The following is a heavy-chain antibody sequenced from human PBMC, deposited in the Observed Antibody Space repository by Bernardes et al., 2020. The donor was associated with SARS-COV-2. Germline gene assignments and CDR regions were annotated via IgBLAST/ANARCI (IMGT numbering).Heavy chain of an antibody. V-gene: IGHV4-31*03. Sequence: TLSLTCTVSGGSISSGGYYWSWIRQHPGKGLEWIGYIYYSGSTYYNPSLKSRVTISVDTSKNQFSLKLSSVTAADTAVYYCARYCSSTSCASIEYYYYYGMDVWGQGTTVTVSS. CDR2: IYYSGST. CDR3: ARYCSSTSCASIEYYYYYGMDV. D-gene: IGHD2-2*01. CDR1: GGSISSGGYY. J-gene: IGHJ6*02.